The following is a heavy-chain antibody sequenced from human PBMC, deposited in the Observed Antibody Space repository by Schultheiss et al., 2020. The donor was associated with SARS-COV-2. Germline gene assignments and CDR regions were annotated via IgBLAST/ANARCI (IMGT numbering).Heavy chain of an antibody. CDR2: ISGSGGST. Sequence: GGSLRLSCAASGFTFSDYYMSWIRQAPGKGLEWVSAISGSGGSTYYADSVKGRFTISRDNSKNTLYLQMNSLRAEDTAVYYCASCGIVVVPAAPNAFDIWGQGTMVTVSS. V-gene: IGHV3-23*01. J-gene: IGHJ3*02. D-gene: IGHD2-2*01. CDR1: GFTFSDYY. CDR3: ASCGIVVVPAAPNAFDI.